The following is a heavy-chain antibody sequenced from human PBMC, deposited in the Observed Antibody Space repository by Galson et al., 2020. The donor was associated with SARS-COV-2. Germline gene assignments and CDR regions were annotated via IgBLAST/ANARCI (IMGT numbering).Heavy chain of an antibody. V-gene: IGHV3-15*01. J-gene: IGHJ3*01. CDR3: TTDGKTVWRPPNVLVT. Sequence: GGSLRLSCAASGFTFANAWMSWVRHSPGKGLEWLGRIKTEGEGRTTEFTAAVEGRFSISRDESRSTVYLQMNSLKTEDTGVYFCTTDGKTVWRPPNVLVTWGQGTEVVVSP. CDR1: GFTFANAW. CDR2: IKTEGEGRTT. D-gene: IGHD2-21*02.